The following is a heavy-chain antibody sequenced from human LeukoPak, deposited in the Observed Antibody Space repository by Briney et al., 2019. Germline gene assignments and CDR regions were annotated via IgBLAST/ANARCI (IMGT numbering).Heavy chain of an antibody. CDR2: IHCSGST. D-gene: IGHD1-26*01. Sequence: PSETLSLTCTVSGISITTYYWSWIRQPPGNGLEWIGLIHCSGSTTYNPSLKSRVTISVDTSKNQFFLHLSSVTAADTAVYYCARDIREVGESHYFDYWGRGTLVTVTS. V-gene: IGHV4-59*01. J-gene: IGHJ4*02. CDR1: GISITTYY. CDR3: ARDIREVGESHYFDY.